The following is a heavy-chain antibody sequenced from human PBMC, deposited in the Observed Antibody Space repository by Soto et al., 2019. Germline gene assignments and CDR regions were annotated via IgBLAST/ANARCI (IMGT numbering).Heavy chain of an antibody. V-gene: IGHV4-30-4*01. CDR1: GGSVTGGNYY. CDR3: ARVLASIPNWFDP. J-gene: IGHJ5*02. CDR2: IYYSEGT. Sequence: SETLSLTCTVSGGSVTGGNYYWSWIRQPPGKGLEWIGYIYYSEGTYYNPSLKSRVTISVDSSKNQFSLKLSSVTAADTALYYCARVLASIPNWFDPWGQGTLVTVSS. D-gene: IGHD2-2*02.